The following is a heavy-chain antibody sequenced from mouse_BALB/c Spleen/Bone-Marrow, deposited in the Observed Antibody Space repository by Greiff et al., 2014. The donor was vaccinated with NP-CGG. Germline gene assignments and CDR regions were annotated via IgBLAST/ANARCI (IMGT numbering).Heavy chain of an antibody. CDR3: AKGAWARGYFDY. V-gene: IGHV14-1*02. CDR1: GFNIKDYY. D-gene: IGHD4-1*01. J-gene: IGHJ2*01. CDR2: IDPEKGNT. Sequence: DVKLQESGAELVRPGALVKLSCKASGFNIKDYYLHWVKQGPEQGLEWIGWIDPEKGNTKYDPKFQGKASITADTSSNTAYLQLSILTSEDTAVYYGAKGAWARGYFDYWGQGTTLTVSS.